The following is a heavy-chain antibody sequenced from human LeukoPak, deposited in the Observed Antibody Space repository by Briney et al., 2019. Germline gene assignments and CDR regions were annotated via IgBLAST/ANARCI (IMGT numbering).Heavy chain of an antibody. CDR3: ARDYPRVGATTPYFDY. Sequence: GGSLRLSCAASGFTVSSNYMRWVRQAPGKGLEWVSVIYSGGSTYYADSVKGRFTISRDNSKNTLYLQMNSLRAEDTAVYYCARDYPRVGATTPYFDYWGQGTLVTVSS. CDR2: IYSGGST. V-gene: IGHV3-66*01. CDR1: GFTVSSNY. D-gene: IGHD1-26*01. J-gene: IGHJ4*02.